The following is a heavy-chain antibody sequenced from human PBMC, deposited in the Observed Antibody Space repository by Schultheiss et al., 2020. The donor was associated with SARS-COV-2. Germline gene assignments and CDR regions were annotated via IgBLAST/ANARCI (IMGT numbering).Heavy chain of an antibody. CDR2: ISDSGST. CDR1: GGSFSGYY. CDR3: ARGNVVVTHWYFDL. D-gene: IGHD2-21*02. Sequence: SQTLSLTCAVYGGSFSGYYWSWIRQPPGKGLEWIGYISDSGSTNYNPSLKSRVTMSVDTSKNQFSLKVNSATAADTAVYYCARGNVVVTHWYFDLWGRGTLVTVSS. V-gene: IGHV4-59*01. J-gene: IGHJ2*01.